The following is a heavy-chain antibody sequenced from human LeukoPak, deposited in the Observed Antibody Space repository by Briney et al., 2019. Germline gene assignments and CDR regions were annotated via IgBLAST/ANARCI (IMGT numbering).Heavy chain of an antibody. D-gene: IGHD6-19*01. CDR2: INPSSGGT. CDR1: GYTSIDYY. Sequence: GASVKVSCKASGYTSIDYYMHWVRQAPGQGLEWMGWINPSSGGTNYAQKFQGRVTMTRETSINTAYMELSRLRSDDTAVYYCLSRGSSGWYEGGFEYWGQGTLVTVSS. V-gene: IGHV1-2*02. J-gene: IGHJ4*02. CDR3: LSRGSSGWYEGGFEY.